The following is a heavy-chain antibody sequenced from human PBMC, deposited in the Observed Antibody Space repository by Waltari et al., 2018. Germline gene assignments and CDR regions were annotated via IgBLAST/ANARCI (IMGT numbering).Heavy chain of an antibody. D-gene: IGHD6-13*01. CDR1: GGTFSSYA. CDR3: ATTIQQLVQYYYYYGMDV. V-gene: IGHV1-69*13. CDR2: IIPIFGTA. J-gene: IGHJ6*02. Sequence: QVQLVQSGAEVKKPGSSVKVSCKASGGTFSSYAISWVRQAPGQGLEWMGVIIPIFGTANYAQKFQGRVTITADESTSTAYMELSSLRSEDTAVYYCATTIQQLVQYYYYYGMDVWGQGTTVTVSS.